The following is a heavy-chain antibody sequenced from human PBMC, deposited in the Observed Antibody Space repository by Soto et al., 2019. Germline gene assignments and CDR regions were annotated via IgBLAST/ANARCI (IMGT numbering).Heavy chain of an antibody. J-gene: IGHJ6*02. CDR1: GGTFSSYA. CDR2: IIPIFGTA. D-gene: IGHD3-10*01. CDR3: ARGSGSGSYYNGVYYYGMDV. V-gene: IGHV1-69*01. Sequence: QVQLVQSGAEVKKPGSSVKVSCKASGGTFSSYAISWVRQAPGQGLEWMGGIIPIFGTANSAQKFQGRVKITADESTSTAYMELSSLRSEDTAVYYCARGSGSGSYYNGVYYYGMDVWGQGTTVTVSS.